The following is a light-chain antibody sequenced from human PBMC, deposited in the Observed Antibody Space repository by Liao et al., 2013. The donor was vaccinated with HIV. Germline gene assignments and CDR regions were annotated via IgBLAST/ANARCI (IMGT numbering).Light chain of an antibody. CDR2: QDR. V-gene: IGLV3-1*01. CDR1: KLGDKY. CDR3: QAWDSNTVV. Sequence: SYELTQPPSVSVSPGQTTSITCSGEKLGDKYVCWYQVKPGQSPVLVIFQDRKRPSGIPERFSGSNSGNTATLTISASQASDEADYYCQAWDSNTVVFGGGTKLTVL. J-gene: IGLJ2*01.